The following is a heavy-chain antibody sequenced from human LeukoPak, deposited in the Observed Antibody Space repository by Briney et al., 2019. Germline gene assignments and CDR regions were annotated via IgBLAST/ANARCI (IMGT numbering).Heavy chain of an antibody. CDR1: GGSFSGYY. J-gene: IGHJ4*02. CDR2: INHSGST. Sequence: PSETLSLTCAVYGGSFSGYYWSWIRQPPGEGLEWIGEINHSGSTNYNPSLKSRVTISVDTSKNQFSLKLSSVTAADTAVYYCARGRYSSIRYWGQGTLVTVSS. CDR3: ARGRYSSIRY. V-gene: IGHV4-34*01. D-gene: IGHD6-13*01.